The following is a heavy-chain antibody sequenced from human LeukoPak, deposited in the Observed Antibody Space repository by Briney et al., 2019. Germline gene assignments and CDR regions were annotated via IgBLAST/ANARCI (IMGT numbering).Heavy chain of an antibody. J-gene: IGHJ4*02. CDR3: ARAYYGSALPFDY. Sequence: PGGSLRLSCAASGFTFSDYYMSWLRQAPGKGLEWVSYISSSGSTIYYADSVKGRFTISRDNAKNSLYLQMNSLRAEDTAVYYCARAYYGSALPFDYWGQGTLVTVSS. CDR1: GFTFSDYY. V-gene: IGHV3-11*04. CDR2: ISSSGSTI. D-gene: IGHD3-10*01.